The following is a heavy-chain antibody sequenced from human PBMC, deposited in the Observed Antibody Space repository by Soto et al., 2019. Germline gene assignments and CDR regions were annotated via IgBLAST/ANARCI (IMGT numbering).Heavy chain of an antibody. CDR1: GHTLTSYA. J-gene: IGHJ4*02. CDR3: ARDPPYGDFSYFDY. CDR2: INAGNGNT. V-gene: IGHV1-3*01. Sequence: ASVKVACEATGHTLTSYAMHWVRQAPGQRLEWMGWINAGNGNTKYSQKFQGRVTITRDTSASTAYMELSSLRSEDTAVYYCARDPPYGDFSYFDYWGQGTLVTV. D-gene: IGHD4-17*01.